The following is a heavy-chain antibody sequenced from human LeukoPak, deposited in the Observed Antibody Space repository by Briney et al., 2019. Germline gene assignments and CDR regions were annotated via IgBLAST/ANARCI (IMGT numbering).Heavy chain of an antibody. D-gene: IGHD3-22*01. V-gene: IGHV3-9*01. CDR1: GFTFDDYA. J-gene: IGHJ4*02. Sequence: GRSLRLSCAASGFTFDDYAMHWVRQAPGKGLEWVAGINWSSDTIGYADSVRGRFTVSRDNAKNSLVLHMNSLRTDDTALYYCARGGGRITMVVVVIPGYYFDYWGQGPLVTVPS. CDR3: ARGGGRITMVVVVIPGYYFDY. CDR2: INWSSDTI.